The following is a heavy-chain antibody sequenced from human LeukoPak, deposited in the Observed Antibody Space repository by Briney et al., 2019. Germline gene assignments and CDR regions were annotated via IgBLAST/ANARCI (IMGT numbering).Heavy chain of an antibody. CDR2: IYYTGTT. J-gene: IGHJ5*02. Sequence: PSETLSLTCTVSGGSIRRTSFHWGWIRQPPGRVLEWIGTIYYTGTTYYNPSLKSRVTVSVDTPKNQFSLKLSSLTAADTAVYYCARVLGGYASGWFDPWGQGTLVTVSS. CDR1: GGSIRRTSFH. CDR3: ARVLGGYASGWFDP. V-gene: IGHV4-39*07. D-gene: IGHD2-2*01.